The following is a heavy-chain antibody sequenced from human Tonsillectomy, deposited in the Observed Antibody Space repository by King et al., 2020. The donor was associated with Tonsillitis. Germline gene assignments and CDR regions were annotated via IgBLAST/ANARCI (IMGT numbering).Heavy chain of an antibody. CDR1: GFTVSSNY. V-gene: IGHV3-53*01. J-gene: IGHJ3*02. CDR3: AREKTYYDYVII. Sequence: VQLVESGGGLIQPGGSLRLSCAASGFTVSSNYMSWVRQAPGKGLEWVSVIYSVGSTYYADSVKGRFTISRDNSKNTLYLQMNSLRAEDTAVYYCAREKTYYDYVIIWGQGTMVTVSS. CDR2: IYSVGST. D-gene: IGHD3-16*01.